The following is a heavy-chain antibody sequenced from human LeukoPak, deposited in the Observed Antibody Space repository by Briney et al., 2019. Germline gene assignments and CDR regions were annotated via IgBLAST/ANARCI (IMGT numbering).Heavy chain of an antibody. D-gene: IGHD5-12*01. V-gene: IGHV4-61*02. J-gene: IGHJ4*02. Sequence: SQTLSLTCTVSGGSISSGSYYWSWIRQPAGKGLEWIGRIYTSGSTNYNPSPKSRVTISVETSKNQFSLKLSSVTAADTAVYYCARGYSGYELFDYWGQGTLVTVSS. CDR3: ARGYSGYELFDY. CDR2: IYTSGST. CDR1: GGSISSGSYY.